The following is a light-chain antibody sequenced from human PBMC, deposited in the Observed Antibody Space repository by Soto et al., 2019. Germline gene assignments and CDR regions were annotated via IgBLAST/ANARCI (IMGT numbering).Light chain of an antibody. CDR2: HVS. J-gene: IGLJ1*01. V-gene: IGLV2-14*01. Sequence: QPVLTQPASVSGSPGQSITISCTGTSSDVGGYNYVSWYQQYPGKAPKLMIYHVSNRPSGVSNRFSGSKSGNSASLTISGLQAEDEADYYCSSYTSTSTDVFGTGTKLTVL. CDR3: SSYTSTSTDV. CDR1: SSDVGGYNY.